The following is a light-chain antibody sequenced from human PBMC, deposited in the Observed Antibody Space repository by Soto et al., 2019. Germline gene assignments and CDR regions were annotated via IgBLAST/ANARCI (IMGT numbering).Light chain of an antibody. Sequence: IQLTQSPSSLSASVGDGVSITCRASQDIGTYLAWYQQRPGKAPSALIHATSTLQNGVSSRFSGSGSDTDFTLTITSLQPEDFATYFCQQSFSSPLTFGGGTKVEL. CDR2: ATS. J-gene: IGKJ4*01. CDR3: QQSFSSPLT. CDR1: QDIGTY. V-gene: IGKV1-39*01.